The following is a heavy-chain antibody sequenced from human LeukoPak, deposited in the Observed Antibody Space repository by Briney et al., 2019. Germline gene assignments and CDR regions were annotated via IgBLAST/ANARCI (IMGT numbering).Heavy chain of an antibody. CDR1: GGSFSGYH. J-gene: IGHJ5*02. V-gene: IGHV4-34*01. CDR2: MNHSGSA. Sequence: SETLSLTCAVYGGSFSGYHWTWIRQPPGKGLEWIGEMNHSGSANYNPSLKSRVTISVDTSKNQCSLRLSSVTAADTAVYYCARLRGATVAHNWFDPWARELWSPSPQ. D-gene: IGHD6-19*01. CDR3: ARLRGATVAHNWFDP.